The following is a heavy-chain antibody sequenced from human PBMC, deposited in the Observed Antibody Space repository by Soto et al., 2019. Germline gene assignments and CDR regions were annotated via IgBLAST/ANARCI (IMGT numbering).Heavy chain of an antibody. CDR2: IYYSGST. D-gene: IGHD4-17*01. Sequence: SETLSLTCTVSGGSISSGGYYWSWIRQHPGKGLEWIGYIYYSGSTYYNPSLKSRVTISVDTSKNQFSLKLSSVTAADTAVYYCASRIGDYEWWTPWGAFDIWGQGTMVTVSS. J-gene: IGHJ3*02. CDR1: GGSISSGGYY. V-gene: IGHV4-31*03. CDR3: ASRIGDYEWWTPWGAFDI.